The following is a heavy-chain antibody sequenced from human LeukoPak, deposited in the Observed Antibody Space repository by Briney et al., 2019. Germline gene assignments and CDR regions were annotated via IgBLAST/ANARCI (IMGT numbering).Heavy chain of an antibody. CDR2: IYYRGNT. V-gene: IGHV4-39*07. CDR1: GGSISSSSYY. CDR3: AREITLGSFDY. D-gene: IGHD3-16*01. Sequence: SETLSLTCTVSGGSISSSSYYWGWIRQPPGKGLEWIGSIYYRGNTYYNPSLKRRATVYIDTSKNQFSLRLTTVTAADTAVYYCAREITLGSFDYWGQGTLVTVSS. J-gene: IGHJ4*02.